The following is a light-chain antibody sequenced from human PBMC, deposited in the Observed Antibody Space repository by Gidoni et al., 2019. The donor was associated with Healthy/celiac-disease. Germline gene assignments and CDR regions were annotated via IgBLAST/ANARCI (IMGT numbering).Light chain of an antibody. CDR2: VAS. J-gene: IGKJ5*01. CDR3: QQYGSSPSIT. V-gene: IGKV3-20*01. CDR1: QSVSSSY. Sequence: EIVLPQSPGTLSLSPGERATLSCRASQSVSSSYLAWYQQKPGQAPRLLIYVASSRATGIPDRFSGSGSGTDFTLTISRLEPEDFAVYYCQQYGSSPSITFGQGTRLEIK.